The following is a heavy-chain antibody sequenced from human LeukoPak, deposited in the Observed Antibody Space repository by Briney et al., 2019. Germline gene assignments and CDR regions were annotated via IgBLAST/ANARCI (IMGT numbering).Heavy chain of an antibody. J-gene: IGHJ4*02. Sequence: SETLSLTCTVSGGSISSYYWTWIRQPAGKGLEWIGRIYTSGTTNYNPSLQSRVTISLDTSKNQFSLKLNSVTAADTAVYYCARELSYWGQGTLVTVSS. CDR2: IYTSGTT. V-gene: IGHV4-4*07. CDR1: GGSISSYY. CDR3: ARELSY. D-gene: IGHD2/OR15-2a*01.